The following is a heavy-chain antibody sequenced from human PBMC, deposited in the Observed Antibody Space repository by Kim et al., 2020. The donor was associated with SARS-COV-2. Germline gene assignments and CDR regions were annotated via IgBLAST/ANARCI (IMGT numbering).Heavy chain of an antibody. D-gene: IGHD2-2*01. V-gene: IGHV1-69*06. CDR1: GGTFSSYA. J-gene: IGHJ6*02. CDR2: IIPIFGTA. Sequence: SVKVSCKASGGTFSSYAISWVRQAPGQGLEWMGGIIPIFGTANYAQKFQGRVTITADKSTSTAYMELSSLRSGDTAVYYCAREYCSSTSCYARMDVWGQGTTVTVSS. CDR3: AREYCSSTSCYARMDV.